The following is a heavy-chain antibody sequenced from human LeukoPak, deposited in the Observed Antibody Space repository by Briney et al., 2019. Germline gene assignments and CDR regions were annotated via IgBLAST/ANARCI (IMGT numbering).Heavy chain of an antibody. D-gene: IGHD4-11*01. Sequence: SVKVSCKASGGTFSSYAISWVRQAPGQWLEWMGGIIPIFGTANYAQKFQGRVTITADESTSTAYMELSSLRSEDTAVYYCALNSNLRYYYYYMDVWGKGTTVTVSS. V-gene: IGHV1-69*01. J-gene: IGHJ6*03. CDR3: ALNSNLRYYYYYMDV. CDR1: GGTFSSYA. CDR2: IIPIFGTA.